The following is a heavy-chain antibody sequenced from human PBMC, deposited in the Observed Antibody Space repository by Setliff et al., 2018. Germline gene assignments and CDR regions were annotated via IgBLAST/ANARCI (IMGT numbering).Heavy chain of an antibody. Sequence: PGGSLRLSCAASGFTFSDYYMSWIRQAPGKGLEWVSYISSSGSTIYYADSVKGRFTISRDNAKNSLYLQMNSLRAEDTAVYYCARGVYCSSTSCSSNWFDPWGQGTLVTVSS. CDR3: ARGVYCSSTSCSSNWFDP. CDR1: GFTFSDYY. J-gene: IGHJ5*02. CDR2: ISSSGSTI. V-gene: IGHV3-11*01. D-gene: IGHD2-2*01.